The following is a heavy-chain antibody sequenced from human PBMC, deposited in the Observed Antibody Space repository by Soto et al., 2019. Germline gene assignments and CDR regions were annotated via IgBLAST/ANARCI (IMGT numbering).Heavy chain of an antibody. CDR3: ARGGYHYDSSGYYPDY. D-gene: IGHD3-22*01. CDR1: GSTFTSYY. CDR2: INPSGGST. J-gene: IGHJ4*02. V-gene: IGHV1-46*01. Sequence: ASVTFSCTASGSTFTSYYMHWVRQAPGQGLEWMGIINPSGGSTSYAQKFQGRVTMTRDTSTSTVYMELSSLRSEDTAVYYCARGGYHYDSSGYYPDYWGQGTLVTVSS.